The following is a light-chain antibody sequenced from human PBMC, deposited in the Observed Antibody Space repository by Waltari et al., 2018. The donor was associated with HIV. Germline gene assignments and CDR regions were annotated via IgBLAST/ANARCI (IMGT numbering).Light chain of an antibody. CDR1: SAHSIYA. V-gene: IGLV4-69*01. Sequence: QLVLTQSPSASASLGASVKLTCTLSSAHSIYAIAWHQQQPEQGPRYLMKLNSDGSHREGDGIPDRFSGSASGAERYLTISNVQSEDEGTYYCQTWGAGIVVFGGGTRLSVL. CDR3: QTWGAGIVV. J-gene: IGLJ2*01. CDR2: LNSDGSH.